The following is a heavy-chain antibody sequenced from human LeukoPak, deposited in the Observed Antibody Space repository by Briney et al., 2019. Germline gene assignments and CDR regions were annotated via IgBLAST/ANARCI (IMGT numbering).Heavy chain of an antibody. D-gene: IGHD3-16*01. CDR1: GGSISSSSYY. CDR3: ARTNGGGTREDWFDP. V-gene: IGHV4-39*07. CDR2: IYYSGST. Sequence: SETLSLTCTVSGGSISSSSYYWGWIRQPPGKGLEWIGSIYYSGSTYYNPSLKSRVTISVDTSKNQFSLKLSSVTAADTAVYYCARTNGGGTREDWFDPWGQGTLVTVSS. J-gene: IGHJ5*02.